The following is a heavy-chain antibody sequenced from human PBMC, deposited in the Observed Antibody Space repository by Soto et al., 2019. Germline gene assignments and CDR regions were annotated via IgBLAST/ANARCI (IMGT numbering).Heavy chain of an antibody. CDR3: AKETHLYYFDY. J-gene: IGHJ4*02. Sequence: SLRLSCAASGFTFSSYGMHWVRQAPGKGLEWVAVISYDGSNKYYADSVKGRFTISRDNSKNTLYLQMNSLRAEDTAVYYCAKETHLYYFDYWGQGTLVTVSS. V-gene: IGHV3-30*18. CDR2: ISYDGSNK. CDR1: GFTFSSYG.